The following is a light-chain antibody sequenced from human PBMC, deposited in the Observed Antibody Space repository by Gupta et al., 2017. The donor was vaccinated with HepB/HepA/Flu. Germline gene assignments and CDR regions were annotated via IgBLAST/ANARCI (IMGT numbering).Light chain of an antibody. V-gene: IGKV1-9*01. CDR2: AAS. CDR3: QQLNSYPFA. CDR1: QGMTSY. Sequence: DIQLTQSPSFMSASVGDRVTITCRASQGMTSYLAWYQQKPGRAPKLLIYAASTLQSGVPSRFSGSGSGTEFTLTISSLQPEDFATYYCQQLNSYPFAFGPGTKVDIK. J-gene: IGKJ3*01.